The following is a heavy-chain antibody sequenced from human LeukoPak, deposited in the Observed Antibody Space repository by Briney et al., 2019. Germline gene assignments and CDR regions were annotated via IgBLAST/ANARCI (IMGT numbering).Heavy chain of an antibody. CDR3: ARRMTAADAFDI. D-gene: IGHD2-21*02. CDR2: IYYSGST. Sequence: SETLSLTCAVSGDSFSSDTYYWGWIRQPPGKGLDWIGSIYYSGSTYYNPSLKSRVTISVDSSKNQFSLRLKSVTAADTAVYYCARRMTAADAFDIWGQGTLVTVSS. J-gene: IGHJ3*02. CDR1: GDSFSSDTYY. V-gene: IGHV4-39*01.